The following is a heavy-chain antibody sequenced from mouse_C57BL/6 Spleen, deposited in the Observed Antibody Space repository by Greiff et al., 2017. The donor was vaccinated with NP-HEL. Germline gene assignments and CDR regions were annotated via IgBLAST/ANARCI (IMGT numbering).Heavy chain of an antibody. J-gene: IGHJ3*01. V-gene: IGHV1-50*01. CDR1: GYTFTSYW. Sequence: VQLQQSGAELVKPGASVKLSCKASGYTFTSYWMQWVKQRPGQGLEWIGEIDPSDRYTNYNQKFQGKATLTVDTSSSTAYMQLSSLTSEDSAVYYCARSLITTVVEGFAYWGQGTLVTVSA. CDR2: IDPSDRYT. CDR3: ARSLITTVVEGFAY. D-gene: IGHD1-1*01.